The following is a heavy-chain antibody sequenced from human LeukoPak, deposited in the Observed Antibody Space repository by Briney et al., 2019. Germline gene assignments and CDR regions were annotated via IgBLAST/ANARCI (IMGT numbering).Heavy chain of an antibody. CDR1: GGTFSSYA. V-gene: IGHV1-69*06. D-gene: IGHD3-10*01. Sequence: ASVKVSCKASGGTFSSYAISWVRQAPGQGLEWMGGIIPIFGTANYAQKFQGRVTITADKSTSTAYMELSSLRSEDTAVYYCARSDRYGSGIRGIGYFDYWGQGTLVTVSS. CDR3: ARSDRYGSGIRGIGYFDY. J-gene: IGHJ4*02. CDR2: IIPIFGTA.